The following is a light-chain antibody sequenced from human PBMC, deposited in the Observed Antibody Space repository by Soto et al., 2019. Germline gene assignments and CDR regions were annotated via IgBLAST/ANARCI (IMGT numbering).Light chain of an antibody. CDR1: QSVSSY. J-gene: IGKJ3*01. V-gene: IGKV3-11*01. CDR2: DAS. Sequence: EIVLTQSPATLSLSPGERATLSCRASQSVSSYFAWYQQKPGQAPRPLIYDASNRATGIPARFSGSGSGTDFTLTISSLEPEDFAVYYCQQRSNWPLFTFGPGTKVDIK. CDR3: QQRSNWPLFT.